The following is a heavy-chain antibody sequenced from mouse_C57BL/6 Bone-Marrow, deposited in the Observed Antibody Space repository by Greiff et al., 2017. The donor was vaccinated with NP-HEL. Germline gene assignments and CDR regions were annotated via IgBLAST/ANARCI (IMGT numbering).Heavy chain of an antibody. V-gene: IGHV14-4*01. J-gene: IGHJ3*01. CDR3: TTAGVAY. CDR2: IDPENGDT. Sequence: VQLQQSGAKLVRPGASVKLSCTASGFNIKDDYMHWVKQRPEQGLEWIGWIDPENGDTEYASKFQGKATITADTSSNTAYLQLSSLTSEDTAVYYCTTAGVAYWGQGTLVTVSA. CDR1: GFNIKDDY.